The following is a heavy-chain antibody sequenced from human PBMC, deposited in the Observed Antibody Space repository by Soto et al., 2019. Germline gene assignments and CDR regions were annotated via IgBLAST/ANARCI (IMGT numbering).Heavy chain of an antibody. Sequence: SETLSLTCTVSGGSVSSGSNYWSWIRQPPGKGLEWIGYFSYSGTTNYNPSLKSRVTISVDTSKNQFSLKLTSVTAADTAVYYCARDSLLCSGGSCYSYWFDPWGQGTLVTVSS. CDR3: ARDSLLCSGGSCYSYWFDP. CDR1: GGSVSSGSNY. J-gene: IGHJ5*02. CDR2: FSYSGTT. V-gene: IGHV4-61*01. D-gene: IGHD2-15*01.